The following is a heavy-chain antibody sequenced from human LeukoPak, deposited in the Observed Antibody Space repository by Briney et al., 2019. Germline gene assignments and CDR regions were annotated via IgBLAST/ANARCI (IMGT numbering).Heavy chain of an antibody. J-gene: IGHJ4*02. Sequence: SETLSLTCTVSGVSISSYYWSWIRQPPGKGLEWIGYIYYSGSTNYNPSLKSRVTISVDTSKNQFSLKLSSVTAADTAVYYCARVTYDFWSGYPTHLDYWGQGTLVTVSS. CDR1: GVSISSYY. CDR3: ARVTYDFWSGYPTHLDY. D-gene: IGHD3-3*01. CDR2: IYYSGST. V-gene: IGHV4-59*01.